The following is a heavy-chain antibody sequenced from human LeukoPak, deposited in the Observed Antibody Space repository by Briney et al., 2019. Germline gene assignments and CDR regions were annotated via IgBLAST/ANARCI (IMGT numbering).Heavy chain of an antibody. CDR3: ARPHGYSYGYRVHYYGMDV. Sequence: GRSLRLSCAASGFTFSNYAMHWVRQAPGKGLEWVAVISYDGSNKYYADSVKGRFTISRDNSKNTLYLQMNSLRAEDTAVYYCARPHGYSYGYRVHYYGMDVWGQGTTVTVPS. CDR1: GFTFSNYA. D-gene: IGHD5-18*01. V-gene: IGHV3-30-3*01. J-gene: IGHJ6*02. CDR2: ISYDGSNK.